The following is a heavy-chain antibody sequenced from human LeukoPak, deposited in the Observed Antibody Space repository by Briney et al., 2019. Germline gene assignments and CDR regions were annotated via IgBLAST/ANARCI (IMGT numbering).Heavy chain of an antibody. V-gene: IGHV4-59*01. CDR2: GHHSESS. J-gene: IGHJ4*02. CDR3: ARESAGSLHDSTAAFHY. CDR1: GGSISGYY. Sequence: KASETLSLTCTVSGGSISGYYWSWIRQPPGKGLEWIAYGHHSESSNYNPSFRGRVTIPVDTSRNQFSLRLTSVTAADTAVYYCARESAGSLHDSTAAFHYWGQGILVIVSS. D-gene: IGHD2-8*02.